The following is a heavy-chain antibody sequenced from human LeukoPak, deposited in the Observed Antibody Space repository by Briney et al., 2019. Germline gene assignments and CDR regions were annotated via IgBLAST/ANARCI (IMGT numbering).Heavy chain of an antibody. CDR2: INAGNGNT. CDR3: ARVYSSSWYFSSWYFDL. D-gene: IGHD6-13*01. J-gene: IGHJ2*01. Sequence: ASVKVSCKASGYTFTSYAMHWVRQAPGQRLEWMGWINAGNGNTKYSQKFQGRVTITRDTSASTAYMELSSLRSEDTAVYYCARVYSSSWYFSSWYFDLWGRGTLVTVSS. V-gene: IGHV1-3*01. CDR1: GYTFTSYA.